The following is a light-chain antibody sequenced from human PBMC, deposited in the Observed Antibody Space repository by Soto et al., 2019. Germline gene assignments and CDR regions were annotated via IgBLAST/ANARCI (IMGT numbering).Light chain of an antibody. J-gene: IGKJ3*01. CDR2: AAS. CDR1: QGISNY. V-gene: IGKV1-27*01. CDR3: QKYNSALPLFT. Sequence: DIQMTQSPSSLSASVGDRGTITCRASQGISNYLAWYQQKPGKVPKLLIYAASTLQSVVPSRFSGSGSGTDFTLTISSLQPEDVATYYCQKYNSALPLFTFGPGTKVDIK.